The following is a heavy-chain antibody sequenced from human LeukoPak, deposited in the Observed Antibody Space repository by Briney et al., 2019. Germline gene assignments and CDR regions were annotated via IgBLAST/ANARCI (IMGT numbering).Heavy chain of an antibody. V-gene: IGHV4-34*01. J-gene: IGHJ6*02. CDR1: GGSFSGYY. Sequence: SETLSLTCAVYGGSFSGYYWSWIRQPPGKGLEWIGEINHSGSTNYNPSLKSRVTISVDTSKNQFSLKLSSVTAADTAVYYCARDQGGYDFWSGYRDYYYYGMDVWGQGTTVTVSS. CDR3: ARDQGGYDFWSGYRDYYYYGMDV. CDR2: INHSGST. D-gene: IGHD3-3*01.